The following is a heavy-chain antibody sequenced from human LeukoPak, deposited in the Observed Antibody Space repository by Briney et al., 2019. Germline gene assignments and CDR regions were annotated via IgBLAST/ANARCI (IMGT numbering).Heavy chain of an antibody. CDR1: GFTFSSYD. D-gene: IGHD3-9*01. Sequence: GGSLRLSCAASGFTFSSYDMSWVRQAPGQGLEWVSSISSSSSYIYYAGSVKGRFTISRDNAKNSLYLQMNSLRAEDTAVYYCARPYYDILTGGDYWGQGTLVTVSS. CDR2: ISSSSSYI. V-gene: IGHV3-21*01. J-gene: IGHJ4*02. CDR3: ARPYYDILTGGDY.